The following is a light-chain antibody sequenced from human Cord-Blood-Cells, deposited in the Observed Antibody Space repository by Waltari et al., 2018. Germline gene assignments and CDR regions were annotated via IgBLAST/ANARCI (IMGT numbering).Light chain of an antibody. CDR2: AAS. J-gene: IGKJ2*01. CDR1: QSISSY. V-gene: IGKV1-39*01. CDR3: QQSYSTPYT. Sequence: DIQMTQSPSSLSAFVGDRVTITCRVSQSISSYLNWYQQKPGKAPKLLIYAASSLQSGVPSRFSGSGSGTDFTLTISSLQPEDYATYYCQQSYSTPYTFGQGTKLEIK.